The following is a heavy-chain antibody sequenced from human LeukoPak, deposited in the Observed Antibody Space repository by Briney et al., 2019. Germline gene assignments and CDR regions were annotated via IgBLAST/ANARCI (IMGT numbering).Heavy chain of an antibody. CDR2: IYHSGYT. V-gene: IGHV4-30-4*01. Sequence: PSQTLSLTCTVSGASISGSNYYWSWIRQPPGKGLEWIGYIYHSGYTYYNPSLKSRVTISVDTSKNQFSLKLSSVTAADTAVYYCARHKVTKSMTNVFGYFNYWGQGTLVTVSS. J-gene: IGHJ4*02. CDR1: GASISGSNYY. CDR3: ARHKVTKSMTNVFGYFNY. D-gene: IGHD3-10*01.